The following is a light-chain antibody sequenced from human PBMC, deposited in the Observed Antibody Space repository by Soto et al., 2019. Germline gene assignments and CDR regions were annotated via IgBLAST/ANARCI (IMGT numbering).Light chain of an antibody. CDR3: QHGSSPRWT. Sequence: IQKSHAKCYLLGSVGDGVSITWLASQSISSYLHWYQQKPGKAPKLLIYAASNLQSGVPSRSSASGSGTDLTGTWNSQQREDVVTYYWQHGSSPRWTIREGTKVDIK. CDR2: AAS. CDR1: QSISSY. V-gene: IGKV1-39*01. J-gene: IGKJ1*01.